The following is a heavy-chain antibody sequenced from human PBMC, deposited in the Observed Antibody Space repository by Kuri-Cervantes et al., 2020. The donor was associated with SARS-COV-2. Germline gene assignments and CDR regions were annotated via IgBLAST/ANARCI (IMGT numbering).Heavy chain of an antibody. CDR3: ARDPREYYYDSSGTIRTEESYFDY. CDR2: ISAYNGNT. D-gene: IGHD3-22*01. J-gene: IGHJ4*02. Sequence: ASVKVSCKASGYTFTSYAMHWVRQAPGQGLEWMGWISAYNGNTNYAQKLQGRVTMTTDTSTSTAYMELSRLRSDDTAVYYCARDPREYYYDSSGTIRTEESYFDYWGQGTLVTVSS. CDR1: GYTFTSYA. V-gene: IGHV1-18*01.